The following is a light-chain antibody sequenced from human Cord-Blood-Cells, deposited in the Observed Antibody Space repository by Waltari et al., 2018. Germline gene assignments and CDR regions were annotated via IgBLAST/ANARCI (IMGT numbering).Light chain of an antibody. Sequence: GQSITISCTGTSSDVGGYNYVSWYQQHPGNAPKRMIYEVSNRPSGVSNRFSGAKSGNTASLTISGLQAGDEADYYCSSYTSSSTPVVFGGGTKLTVL. CDR3: SSYTSSSTPVV. J-gene: IGLJ2*01. CDR1: SSDVGGYNY. V-gene: IGLV2-14*01. CDR2: EVS.